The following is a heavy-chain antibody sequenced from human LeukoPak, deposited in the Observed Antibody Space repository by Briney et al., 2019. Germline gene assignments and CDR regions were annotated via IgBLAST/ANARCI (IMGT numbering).Heavy chain of an antibody. CDR2: IYYSRST. V-gene: IGHV4-59*01. CDR1: GGSISSYY. D-gene: IGHD5-12*01. J-gene: IGHJ4*02. CDR3: AAGSGYDYGYFDY. Sequence: SETLSLTCTVSGGSISSYYWSWIRQPPGKGLEWIGYIYYSRSTNYNTSLKSRVTISVDTSKNQFSLKLSSVTAADTAVYYCAAGSGYDYGYFDYWGQGTLVTVSS.